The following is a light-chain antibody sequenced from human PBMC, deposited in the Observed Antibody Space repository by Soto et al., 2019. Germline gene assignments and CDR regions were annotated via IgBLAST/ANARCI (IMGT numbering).Light chain of an antibody. J-gene: IGKJ4*01. CDR3: QQYNSYPLT. Sequence: DIQMTQSPSTLSASVGDRVTITCRASQSISSWLAWYQQKPGKAPKLLIYKASSLESGVPSRSSGSGSGTECPLAITSLQPDDFATYYCQQYNSYPLTFGGGTKVEIK. CDR1: QSISSW. V-gene: IGKV1-5*03. CDR2: KAS.